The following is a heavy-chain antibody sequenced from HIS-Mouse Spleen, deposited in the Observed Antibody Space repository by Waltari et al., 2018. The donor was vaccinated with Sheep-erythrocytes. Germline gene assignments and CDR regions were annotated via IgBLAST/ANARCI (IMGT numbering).Heavy chain of an antibody. CDR3: ARVASGATFDY. Sequence: EVQLVESGGGLVKPGGSLRLSCAASGFTFSSYSMNWVRQAPGKGLEWVSSISSSSSYIYYADSVKGRFTISRDNAKNSLYLQMNSLRADDTAVYYCARVASGATFDYWGQGTLVTVSS. V-gene: IGHV3-21*01. CDR1: GFTFSSYS. D-gene: IGHD1-26*01. J-gene: IGHJ4*02. CDR2: ISSSSSYI.